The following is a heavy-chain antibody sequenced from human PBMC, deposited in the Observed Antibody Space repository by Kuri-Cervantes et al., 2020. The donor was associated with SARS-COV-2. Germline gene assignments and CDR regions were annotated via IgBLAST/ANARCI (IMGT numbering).Heavy chain of an antibody. CDR1: GGSFSGYY. CDR2: INHSGST. D-gene: IGHD3-22*01. V-gene: IGHV4-34*01. CDR3: ARDSSYYYDSSGYYPDY. J-gene: IGHJ4*02. Sequence: SETLSLTCAVYGGSFSGYYWSWIRQPPGKGLEWIGEINHSGSTNYNPSLKSRVTISVDTSKNQFSLKLSSVTAADTAVYYCARDSSYYYDSSGYYPDYWGQGTLVTVSS.